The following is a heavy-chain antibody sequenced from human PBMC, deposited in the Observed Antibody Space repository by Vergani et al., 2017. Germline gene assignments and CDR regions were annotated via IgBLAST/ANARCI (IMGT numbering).Heavy chain of an antibody. Sequence: EVQLLESGGGLVQPGGSLRLSCEASGFSFPGYAMSWVRQAPGKGLEWVSSVSGSSATPYYADSVKGRFIISRDNSNNTLHLQMNSRRADHTAVYYCTKGSRGYTGYFVDYWGQGTLATVSS. J-gene: IGHJ4*02. V-gene: IGHV3-23*01. D-gene: IGHD5-12*01. CDR1: GFSFPGYA. CDR3: TKGSRGYTGYFVDY. CDR2: VSGSSATP.